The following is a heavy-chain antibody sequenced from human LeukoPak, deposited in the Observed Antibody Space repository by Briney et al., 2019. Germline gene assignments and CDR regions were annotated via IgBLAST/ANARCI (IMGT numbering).Heavy chain of an antibody. CDR3: ARDPYSGSYGNYYYYFMDV. Sequence: PGGSLRLSCAASGFTFSDYYTSWIRQAPGKGLEWVAFNRYDGSNKYYADSVKGRFTISRDNAKNSLYLQMNSLRAEDTAVYYCARDPYSGSYGNYYYYFMDVWGKGTTVTISS. D-gene: IGHD1-26*01. CDR1: GFTFSDYY. CDR2: NRYDGSNK. V-gene: IGHV3-30*02. J-gene: IGHJ6*03.